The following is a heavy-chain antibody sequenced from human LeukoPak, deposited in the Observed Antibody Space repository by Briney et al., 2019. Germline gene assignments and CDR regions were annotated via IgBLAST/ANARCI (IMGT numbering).Heavy chain of an antibody. J-gene: IGHJ5*02. V-gene: IGHV3-23*01. CDR3: ARGYSSPDP. Sequence: PGGSLRLSCAASGFTFSSYAMSWVRQAPGKGLQWVSGISSTGGSTYYTDSVKGRFSISRDNSKNTLSLQMNSLTAEDTAVYYCARGYSSPDPWGQGTLVTVSS. D-gene: IGHD6-19*01. CDR2: ISSTGGST. CDR1: GFTFSSYA.